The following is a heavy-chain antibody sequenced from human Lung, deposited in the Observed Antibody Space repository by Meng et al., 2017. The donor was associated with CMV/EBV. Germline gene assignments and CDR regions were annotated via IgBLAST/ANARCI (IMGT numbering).Heavy chain of an antibody. CDR2: IYFTGNT. CDR1: TDSFNDINFY. J-gene: IGHJ5*02. Sequence: SXTLSLTCTVSTDSFNDINFYWGWIRQPPGKGLEWIGNIYFTGNTYYNPSLKSRVTLTVDTSKKQFSLKLKSVTAADTAVYYCAREVVGSGSARESWRQGAXVTVSS. CDR3: AREVVGSGSARES. V-gene: IGHV4-39*07. D-gene: IGHD3-10*01.